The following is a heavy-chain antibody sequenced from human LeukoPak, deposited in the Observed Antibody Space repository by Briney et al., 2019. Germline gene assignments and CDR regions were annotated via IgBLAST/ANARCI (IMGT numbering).Heavy chain of an antibody. CDR3: ARVKMTAPGNYYGMDV. Sequence: GASVKVSCKASGYTFTGYYMHWVRQAPGQGLEWMGIINPSGGTTSYAQIFQGRVTVTRDTSTSTVYMEVSSLRFDDTAVYYCARVKMTAPGNYYGMDVWGQGTTVTVSP. J-gene: IGHJ6*01. D-gene: IGHD2-21*02. CDR2: INPSGGTT. CDR1: GYTFTGYY. V-gene: IGHV1-46*01.